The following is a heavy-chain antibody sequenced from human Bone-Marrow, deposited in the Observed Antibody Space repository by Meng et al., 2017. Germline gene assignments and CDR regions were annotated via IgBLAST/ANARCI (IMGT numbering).Heavy chain of an antibody. V-gene: IGHV4-34*01. J-gene: IGHJ4*02. D-gene: IGHD4-11*01. CDR2: INHSGST. CDR3: ARGPTTMAHDFDY. Sequence: QVQPRQAGAGLLKPSETLSLTCVVSGGSFSDYYWSWIRQPPGKGLEWIGEINHSGSTNYNPSLEGRATISVDTSQNNLSLRLSSVTAADSAVYYCARGPTTMAHDFDYWGQGTLVTVSS. CDR1: GGSFSDYY.